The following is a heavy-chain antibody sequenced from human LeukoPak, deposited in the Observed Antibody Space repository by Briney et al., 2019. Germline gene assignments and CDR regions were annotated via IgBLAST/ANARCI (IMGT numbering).Heavy chain of an antibody. Sequence: PSQTLSLTCTVSGGSISSGGYYWSWIRQHPGKGLEWIGYIYYSGSTYYNPSLKSRVTISVDTSKNQFSLKLSSVTAADTAVYYCASLKQQLWYWYFDLWGRGTLVTVSS. J-gene: IGHJ2*01. CDR2: IYYSGST. V-gene: IGHV4-31*03. CDR3: ASLKQQLWYWYFDL. CDR1: GGSISSGGYY. D-gene: IGHD6-13*01.